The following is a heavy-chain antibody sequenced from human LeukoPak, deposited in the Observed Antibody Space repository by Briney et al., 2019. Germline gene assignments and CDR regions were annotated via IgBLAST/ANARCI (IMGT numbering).Heavy chain of an antibody. J-gene: IGHJ4*02. CDR1: GGSFSGYY. Sequence: SETLSLTCAVYGGSFSGYYWSWIRQTPGKGQEWIGEFVNSGSAKYNPDLKSRVTISVDTSKKHVSLKLSSVTAADTAVYYCARAPKLDSSGYLGFDYWGQGPLVTVSS. D-gene: IGHD3-22*01. V-gene: IGHV4-34*12. CDR2: FVNSGSA. CDR3: ARAPKLDSSGYLGFDY.